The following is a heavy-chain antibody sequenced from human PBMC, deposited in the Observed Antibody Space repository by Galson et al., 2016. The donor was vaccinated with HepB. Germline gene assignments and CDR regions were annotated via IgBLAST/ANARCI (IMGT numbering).Heavy chain of an antibody. D-gene: IGHD1-26*01. Sequence: TLSLTCTVSGGSISSGGYYWSWIRQHPGKGLEWIGYFYNSGRTYYNPSLKRRVTISVDTSKNQFSLKLNSVTAADTAVYYCARDIRRGGTSRHSYFDPWGQGTLVTVSS. V-gene: IGHV4-31*03. J-gene: IGHJ5*02. CDR3: ARDIRRGGTSRHSYFDP. CDR1: GGSISSGGYY. CDR2: FYNSGRT.